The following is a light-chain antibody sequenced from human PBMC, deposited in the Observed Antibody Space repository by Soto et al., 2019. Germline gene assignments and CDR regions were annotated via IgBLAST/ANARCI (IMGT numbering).Light chain of an antibody. CDR3: QQRSNWPPRST. Sequence: EIVLTQSPATLSFSPGERATLSCRASQSVSSYLAWYQQKVGQAPRLLIYDASNRATGIPARFSGSGSGTDFTLTISSLEPEDFAVYYCQQRSNWPPRSTFGGGTKVEIK. V-gene: IGKV3-11*01. J-gene: IGKJ4*01. CDR1: QSVSSY. CDR2: DAS.